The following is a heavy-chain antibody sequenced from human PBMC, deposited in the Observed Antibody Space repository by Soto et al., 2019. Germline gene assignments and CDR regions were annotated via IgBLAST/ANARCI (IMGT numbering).Heavy chain of an antibody. CDR2: IIPIFGTA. CDR3: ARDTRYSSSSGGGD. CDR1: GGTFSSYA. V-gene: IGHV1-69*06. J-gene: IGHJ4*02. D-gene: IGHD6-6*01. Sequence: QVQLVQSGAEVKKPGSSVKVSCKASGGTFSSYAISWVRQAPGQGLEWMGGIIPIFGTANYAQKFQGRVTIPPDKSTSPAYMELGSLRSEDTAVYYCARDTRYSSSSGGGDWGQGTLVTVSS.